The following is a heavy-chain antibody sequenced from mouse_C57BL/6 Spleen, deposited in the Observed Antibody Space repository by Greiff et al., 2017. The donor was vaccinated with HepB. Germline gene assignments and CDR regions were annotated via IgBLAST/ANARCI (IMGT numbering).Heavy chain of an antibody. CDR1: GYTFTDYN. D-gene: IGHD2-5*01. J-gene: IGHJ4*01. CDR3: ARCYSNYGDAMDY. CDR2: INPNNGGT. V-gene: IGHV1-22*01. Sequence: DVQLQESGPELVKPGASVKMSCKASGYTFTDYNMHWVKQSHGKSLEWIGYINPNNGGTSYNQKFKGKATLTVNKSSSTAYMELRSLTSEDSAVYYCARCYSNYGDAMDYWGQGTSVTVSS.